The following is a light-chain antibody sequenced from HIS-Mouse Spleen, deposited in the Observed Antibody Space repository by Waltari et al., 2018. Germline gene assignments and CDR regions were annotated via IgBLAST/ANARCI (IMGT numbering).Light chain of an antibody. V-gene: IGLV2-14*01. CDR3: SSYTSSSTLGV. J-gene: IGLJ2*01. Sequence: QSALTQPASVSGSPGQSSTISCTGTSSDVGGYNYVSWNQQHPGKAPKLMIYEVSNRPSGVSNRFSGSKSGNTASLTISGLQAEDEADYYCSSYTSSSTLGVFGGGTKLTVL. CDR1: SSDVGGYNY. CDR2: EVS.